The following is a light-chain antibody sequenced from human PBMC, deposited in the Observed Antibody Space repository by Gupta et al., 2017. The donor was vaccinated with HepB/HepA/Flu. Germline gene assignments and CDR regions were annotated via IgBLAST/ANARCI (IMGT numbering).Light chain of an antibody. CDR3: QQLNSYPIT. CDR2: AAS. CDR1: QGIGSY. Sequence: DIQLTQSPSFLSASVGDRVTITCRASQGIGSYLAWYQQTPGKAPKLLIYAASTLQSGVPSRFSGSGSGTEFTLTISSLQPEDFATYYCQQLNSYPITFGQGTRLEIK. V-gene: IGKV1-9*01. J-gene: IGKJ5*01.